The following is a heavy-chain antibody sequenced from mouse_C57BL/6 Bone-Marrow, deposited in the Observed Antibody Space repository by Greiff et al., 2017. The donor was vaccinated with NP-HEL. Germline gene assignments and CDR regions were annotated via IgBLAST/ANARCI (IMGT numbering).Heavy chain of an antibody. CDR2: ISPGSGGT. J-gene: IGHJ3*01. CDR1: GYAFTNYL. V-gene: IGHV1-54*01. CDR3: ARHPYYGNPWFAY. Sequence: VQLQQSGAELVRPGTSVKVSCKASGYAFTNYLIAWVKQRPGQGLEWIGVISPGSGGTNYNEKFTGKATLSADKSSSTAYMQLSSLTSEDSAVYFCARHPYYGNPWFAYWGQGTLVTVSA. D-gene: IGHD2-10*01.